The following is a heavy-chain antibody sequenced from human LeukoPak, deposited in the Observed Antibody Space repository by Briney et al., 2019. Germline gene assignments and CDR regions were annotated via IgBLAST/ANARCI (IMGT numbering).Heavy chain of an antibody. CDR3: ERGGQSYYGSGSHDY. Sequence: GGSLRLSCAASGFTFSSYWMNWVRQAPGKGLEWVAHIKHDGSEKYYVDSMKGRFTISRDNAKKSLYLQMNSLRAKNTAVYYCERGGQSYYGSGSHDYWGQGTLVTVSS. CDR1: GFTFSSYW. CDR2: IKHDGSEK. D-gene: IGHD3-10*01. V-gene: IGHV3-7*01. J-gene: IGHJ4*02.